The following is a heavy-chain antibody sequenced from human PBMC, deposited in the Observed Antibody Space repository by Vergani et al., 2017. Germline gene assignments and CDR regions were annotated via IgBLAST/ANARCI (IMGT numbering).Heavy chain of an antibody. CDR3: ARSVAAAGATRD. Sequence: QVQLVQSGAEVKKPGASVKVSCKASGYTFSTSGISWVRQAPGQGLEWMGWISAYNGNTNYPEKFQGRLTMTTDTSTRTAYMELRSLRSDDTAVYYCARSVAAAGATRDWGQGTLVTVSS. V-gene: IGHV1-18*01. CDR1: GYTFSTSG. D-gene: IGHD6-13*01. J-gene: IGHJ4*02. CDR2: ISAYNGNT.